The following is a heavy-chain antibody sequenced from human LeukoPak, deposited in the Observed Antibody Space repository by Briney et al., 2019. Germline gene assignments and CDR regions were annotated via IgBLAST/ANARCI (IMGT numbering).Heavy chain of an antibody. CDR3: AKDVYSSSSGNFDY. CDR1: GFTFSGYW. Sequence: PGGSLRLSCAASGFTFSGYWMSWVRQAPGKGLEWVANINLDGSVKHYVDSAKGRFTISRDNAKNSLYLQMNSLRAEDTAVYYCAKDVYSSSSGNFDYWGQGTLVTVSS. J-gene: IGHJ4*02. V-gene: IGHV3-7*03. CDR2: INLDGSVK. D-gene: IGHD6-6*01.